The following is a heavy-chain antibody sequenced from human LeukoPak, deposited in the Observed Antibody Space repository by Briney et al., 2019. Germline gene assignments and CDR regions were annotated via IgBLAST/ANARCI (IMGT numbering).Heavy chain of an antibody. J-gene: IGHJ4*02. Sequence: EASVKVSCKTSGYMFTGFFIHWVRQAPGQGLEWMGSVSPNNGGTSYAQRFQGRVNMTSDTSTRTAYLQLSGLRFDDTAVYYCASLVWFGDFDYWGQGTPVTVSS. CDR2: VSPNNGGT. CDR1: GYMFTGFF. D-gene: IGHD3-10*01. CDR3: ASLVWFGDFDY. V-gene: IGHV1-2*02.